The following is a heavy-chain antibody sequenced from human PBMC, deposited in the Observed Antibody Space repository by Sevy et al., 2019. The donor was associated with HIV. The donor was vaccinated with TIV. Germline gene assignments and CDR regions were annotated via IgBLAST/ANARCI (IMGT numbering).Heavy chain of an antibody. CDR2: ISYDGSNK. Sequence: GGSLRLSCAASGFTFSSYAMHWVRQAPGKGLEWVAVISYDGSNKYYADSVKGRYTISRDNSKNTLYLQMNSLRAEDTAVYYCARPPYSASSSLPYYFDYWGQGTLVTVSS. V-gene: IGHV3-30*04. D-gene: IGHD6-13*01. CDR3: ARPPYSASSSLPYYFDY. CDR1: GFTFSSYA. J-gene: IGHJ4*02.